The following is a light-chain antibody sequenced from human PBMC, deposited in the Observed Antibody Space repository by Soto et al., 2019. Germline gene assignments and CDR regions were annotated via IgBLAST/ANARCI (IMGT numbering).Light chain of an antibody. Sequence: QSVLTQPPSASASLGASVTLTCTLSSGYSNYKVDWYQQRPGKGPRFVMRVGTGGIVGSKGDSIPDRFSVLGSGLNRYLTIKNIQEEDESDYHCGADHGSGGNFVVVFGGGTKLTVL. CDR3: GADHGSGGNFVVV. CDR1: SGYSNYK. V-gene: IGLV9-49*01. J-gene: IGLJ2*01. CDR2: VGTGGIVG.